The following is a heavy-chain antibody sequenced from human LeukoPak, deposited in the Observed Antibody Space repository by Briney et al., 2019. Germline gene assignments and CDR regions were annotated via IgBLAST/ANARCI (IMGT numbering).Heavy chain of an antibody. J-gene: IGHJ5*02. V-gene: IGHV4-30-2*01. Sequence: SQTLSLTCTVSGGSISSGGYYWSWIRQPPGKGLEWIGYIYHSGSTYYNPSLKSRVTISVDTSKNQFSLKLSSVTAADTAVYYCARVVGHGQWLVPPVHAWFDPWGQGTLVTVSS. D-gene: IGHD6-19*01. CDR3: ARVVGHGQWLVPPVHAWFDP. CDR1: GGSISSGGYY. CDR2: IYHSGST.